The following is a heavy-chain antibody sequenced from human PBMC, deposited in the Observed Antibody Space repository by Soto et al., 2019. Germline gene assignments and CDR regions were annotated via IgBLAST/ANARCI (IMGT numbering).Heavy chain of an antibody. CDR2: IAAYNGNR. V-gene: IGHV1-18*01. Sequence: ASVKVSCKASGYTFTNYGIAWVRQAPGQGLEWVGWIAAYNGNRNSAQNFHDRVTMTTDTSTRTAYMDIRGLRSDDTAIYYCARGGYYDSSGARNYHYYGMDVWGQGTTVTVS. CDR3: ARGGYYDSSGARNYHYYGMDV. D-gene: IGHD3-22*01. J-gene: IGHJ6*02. CDR1: GYTFTNYG.